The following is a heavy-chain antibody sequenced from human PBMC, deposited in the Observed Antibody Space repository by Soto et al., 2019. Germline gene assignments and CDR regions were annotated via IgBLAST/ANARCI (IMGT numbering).Heavy chain of an antibody. J-gene: IGHJ5*02. CDR1: GYTFTGYY. V-gene: IGHV1-2*04. CDR2: INPNSGGT. D-gene: IGHD6-13*01. Sequence: ASVKVSCKASGYTFTGYYMHLVRQAPGQGLEWMGWINPNSGGTNYAQKFQGWVTMTRDTSISTAYMELSRLRSDDTAVYYCARDFGYSKEGWFEPWGQGTLVTVSS. CDR3: ARDFGYSKEGWFEP.